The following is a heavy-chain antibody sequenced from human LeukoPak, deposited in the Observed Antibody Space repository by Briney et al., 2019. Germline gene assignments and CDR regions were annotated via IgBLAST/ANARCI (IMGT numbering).Heavy chain of an antibody. CDR3: ARSNSSAWHNFEY. V-gene: IGHV3-30*14. D-gene: IGHD6-19*01. CDR1: GFSFSSYT. Sequence: PGTSLRLSCAASGFSFSSYTLHWLRQVPGTGLEWVAVISYDGTYKYYADSVKGRFTIPRDNSKDTLYLQIDSLRAGDTAVYHCARSNSSAWHNFEYWGQGTPVTVSS. CDR2: ISYDGTYK. J-gene: IGHJ4*02.